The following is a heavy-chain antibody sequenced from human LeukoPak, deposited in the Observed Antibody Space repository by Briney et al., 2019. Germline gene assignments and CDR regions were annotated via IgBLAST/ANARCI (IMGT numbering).Heavy chain of an antibody. CDR1: GGSISSGGYY. J-gene: IGHJ4*02. CDR2: INHSGST. CDR3: ARVRVDYVWGSPNAEIDY. V-gene: IGHV4-39*07. Sequence: SETLSLTCTVSGGSISSGGYYWSWIRQPPGKGLEWIGEINHSGSTNYNPSLKSRVTISVDTSKNQFSLKLSSVTAADTAVYYCARVRVDYVWGSPNAEIDYWGQGTLVTVSS. D-gene: IGHD3-16*01.